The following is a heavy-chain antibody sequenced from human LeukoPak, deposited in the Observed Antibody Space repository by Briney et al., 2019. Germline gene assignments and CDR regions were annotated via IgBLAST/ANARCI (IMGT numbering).Heavy chain of an antibody. CDR2: ISYDGSNK. J-gene: IGHJ6*02. Sequence: PGRSLRLSCAASGFTFSSYAMHWVRQAPGKGLEWVAVISYDGSNKYYADSVKGRFTISRDNSKNTLYLQMNSLRAEDTAVYYCARGHDIRYYYYYYGMDVWGQGTTVTVSS. V-gene: IGHV3-30-3*01. CDR1: GFTFSSYA. CDR3: ARGHDIRYYYYYYGMDV.